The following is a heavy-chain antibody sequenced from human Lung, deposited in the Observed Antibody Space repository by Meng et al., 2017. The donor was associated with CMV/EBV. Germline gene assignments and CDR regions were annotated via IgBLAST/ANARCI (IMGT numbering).Heavy chain of an antibody. CDR1: GFTFSSYA. J-gene: IGHJ4*02. D-gene: IGHD3-3*01. V-gene: IGHV3-30-3*01. Sequence: GGSXRLXCAASGFTFSSYAMHWVRQAPGKGLEWVAVISYDGSNKYYADSVKGRFTISRDNSKNTLYLQMNSLRAEDTAVYYCARVELRFLEWSGFDYWGQGXLVTFSS. CDR3: ARVELRFLEWSGFDY. CDR2: ISYDGSNK.